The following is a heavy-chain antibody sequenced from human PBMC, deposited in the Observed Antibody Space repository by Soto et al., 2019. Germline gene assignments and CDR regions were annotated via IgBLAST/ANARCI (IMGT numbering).Heavy chain of an antibody. CDR3: AEDQAGGWRSHGYDH. Sequence: EVHLLQSGGDLVQPGGSLRLACAASGFAFSGYAMSWVRQAPGKGLECVSGISNSGGSTFYADSVKGRFTISRDNSENTLYLQMNSLKAEDTAVYFCAEDQAGGWRSHGYDHWGQGSRVGVSA. CDR2: ISNSGGST. V-gene: IGHV3-23*01. J-gene: IGHJ5*02. CDR1: GFAFSGYA. D-gene: IGHD2-15*01.